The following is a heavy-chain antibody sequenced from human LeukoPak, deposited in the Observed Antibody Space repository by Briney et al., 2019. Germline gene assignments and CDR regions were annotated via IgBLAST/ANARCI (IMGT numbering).Heavy chain of an antibody. V-gene: IGHV3-21*01. J-gene: IGHJ4*02. CDR2: ISSNSNYI. CDR1: GFTFSSYS. CDR3: ARFIAAPYYFDY. Sequence: GGSLRLSCAASGFTFSSYSMNWVRQAPGKGLEWVSSISSNSNYINYADSVKGRFTISRDNAKNSLYLQMNSLRAEDTAVYYCARFIAAPYYFDYWGRGTLVTVSS. D-gene: IGHD6-13*01.